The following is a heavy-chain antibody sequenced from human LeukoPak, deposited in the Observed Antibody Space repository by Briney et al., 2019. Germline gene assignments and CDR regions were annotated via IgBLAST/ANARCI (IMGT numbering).Heavy chain of an antibody. CDR2: ISAYNGNT. D-gene: IGHD6-6*01. CDR3: ARGFKLVGINWFDP. CDR1: GYTFTSHG. J-gene: IGHJ5*02. Sequence: AASVKVSCKASGYTFTSHGISWVRQAPGQGLEWMGWISAYNGNTNYAQKLQGRVTMTTDTSTSTAYMELRSLRSDDTAVYYCARGFKLVGINWFDPWGQGTLVTVSS. V-gene: IGHV1-18*01.